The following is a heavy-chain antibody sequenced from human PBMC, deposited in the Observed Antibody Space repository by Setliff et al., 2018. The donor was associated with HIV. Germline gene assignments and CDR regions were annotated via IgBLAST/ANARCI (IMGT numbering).Heavy chain of an antibody. CDR3: GRVSGTWPAYYFDF. J-gene: IGHJ4*02. D-gene: IGHD3-3*01. CDR2: VRHDGGDK. Sequence: PGGSLRLSCAASGFTFCSYAMHWVRQAPGKGLECVTFVRHDGGDKYYADSVKGRFTVSKDNSKKTLYLQMNSLRVEDTAVYYCGRVSGTWPAYYFDFWGQGTLVTVSS. CDR1: GFTFCSYA. V-gene: IGHV3-30*02.